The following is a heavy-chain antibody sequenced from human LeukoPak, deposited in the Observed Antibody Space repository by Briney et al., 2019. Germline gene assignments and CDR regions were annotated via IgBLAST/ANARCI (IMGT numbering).Heavy chain of an antibody. J-gene: IGHJ4*02. D-gene: IGHD2-15*01. CDR2: ISSSSSYI. CDR3: ARVSSGGSCSDY. Sequence: GVSVRLSCAASGFTFSSYSMNWVRQAPGKGREWVSSISSSSSYIYYADSVKGRFTISRDNAKNSLYLQMDSLRAEDTAVYYCARVSSGGSCSDYWGQGTLVTVSS. CDR1: GFTFSSYS. V-gene: IGHV3-21*01.